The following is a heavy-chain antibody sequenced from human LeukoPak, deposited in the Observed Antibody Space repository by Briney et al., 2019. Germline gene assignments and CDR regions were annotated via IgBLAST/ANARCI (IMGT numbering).Heavy chain of an antibody. J-gene: IGHJ4*02. V-gene: IGHV2-5*02. CDR2: IYWDDIK. D-gene: IGHD3-22*01. Sequence: SGPTLVNPTQTLTLTCTFSGFSLTTSGVGVAWIRQPPGKALEWLAVIYWDDIKCYSPSLKTRLTITKDTSENQVVLTMSSMDPVDTATYFCAHLTYYFDTSAYDSSGYYRVNYFDYWGQGTLVTVSS. CDR1: GFSLTTSGVG. CDR3: AHLTYYFDTSAYDSSGYYRVNYFDY.